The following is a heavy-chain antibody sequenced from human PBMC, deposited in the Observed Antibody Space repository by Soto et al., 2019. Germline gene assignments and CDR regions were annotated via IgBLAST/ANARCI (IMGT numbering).Heavy chain of an antibody. CDR2: ITGNGDTT. D-gene: IGHD3-22*01. V-gene: IGHV3-23*01. CDR1: GFTFINTG. CDR3: AKIDGYFDY. Sequence: EVQVLQSGGGLVPPGGSLRLSCAGSGFTFINTGMSWVRQAPGQGLEWVSAITGNGDTTYYADSVKGRFTISRDNSKSTLYLQMNSLRAEDTAVYYCAKIDGYFDYWGQGTPVTVSS. J-gene: IGHJ4*02.